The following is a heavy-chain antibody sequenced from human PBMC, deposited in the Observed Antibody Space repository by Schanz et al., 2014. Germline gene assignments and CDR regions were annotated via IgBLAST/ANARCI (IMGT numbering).Heavy chain of an antibody. CDR3: AKQIHYDILTVTRN. D-gene: IGHD3-9*01. Sequence: EVQLVESGGGVVQPGGSLRLSCAASGFPFSSYAMSWVPQVPGKGLEWVSTISASGGSTYYADSVKGRFTISRDNSKNTLYLQMNSLRAEDTAVYYCAKQIHYDILTVTRNWGQGTLVTVSS. J-gene: IGHJ4*02. CDR1: GFPFSSYA. CDR2: ISASGGST. V-gene: IGHV3-23*04.